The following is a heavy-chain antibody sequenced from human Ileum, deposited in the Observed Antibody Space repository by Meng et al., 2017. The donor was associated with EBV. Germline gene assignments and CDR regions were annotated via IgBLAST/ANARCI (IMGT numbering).Heavy chain of an antibody. Sequence: VRLCLSSVVLQTPWPFVTVSFKVSGYTVSSISSRWYRQGPGQRLECVVWINGGNCNNKNAQKFQGRVTITRESFARTNYMVLISLRSVDTAVYYLSLDYDISTGYYNVMGWFDPWGQGTLVTVSS. D-gene: IGHD3-9*01. CDR1: GYTVSSIS. V-gene: IGHV1-3*01. CDR2: INGGNCNN. CDR3: SLDYDISTGYYNVMGWFDP. J-gene: IGHJ5*02.